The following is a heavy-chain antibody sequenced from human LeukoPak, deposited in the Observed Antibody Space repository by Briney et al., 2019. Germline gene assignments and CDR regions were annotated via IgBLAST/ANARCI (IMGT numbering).Heavy chain of an antibody. CDR3: AREEPWWPFDY. CDR2: ISYDGSNK. Sequence: GGSLRLSCAASGFTFSSYAMHWVRQAPGKGLEWVAVISYDGSNKYYADSVKGRFTISRDNSKNTLYLQMNSLRAEDTAVYYCAREEPWWPFDYWGQGTLVTVSS. CDR1: GFTFSSYA. D-gene: IGHD2-15*01. V-gene: IGHV3-30-3*01. J-gene: IGHJ4*02.